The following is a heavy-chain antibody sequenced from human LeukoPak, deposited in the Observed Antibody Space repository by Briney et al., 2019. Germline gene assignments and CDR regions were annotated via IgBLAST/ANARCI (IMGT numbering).Heavy chain of an antibody. J-gene: IGHJ4*02. CDR1: GFTFGPYS. CDR2: IDSSSSSI. V-gene: IGHV3-21*01. CDR3: ARVGWQRAY. D-gene: IGHD2-15*01. Sequence: PGGSLRLSCAASGFTFGPYSMNWVRQAPGKGLEWVSSIDSSSSSIYYANSVKGRFTISRDNAQNSLYLQMNSLRAEDTAVYYCARVGWQRAYWGQGALVTVSS.